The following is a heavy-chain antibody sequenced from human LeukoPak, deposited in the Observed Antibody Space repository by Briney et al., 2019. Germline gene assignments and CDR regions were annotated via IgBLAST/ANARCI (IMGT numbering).Heavy chain of an antibody. CDR2: MNSNGDIT. CDR3: TRKGLGGELGGFDH. D-gene: IGHD1-26*01. V-gene: IGHV3-20*04. CDR1: GFRFDDFG. Sequence: RPGGSLRLSCAASGFRFDDFGKSWVRQAPGKGLEWLSGMNSNGDITGYADSVKGRFTISRDNAKNSLYLQMDILRAEDTALYYCTRKGLGGELGGFDHWGQGTLVTVSS. J-gene: IGHJ4*02.